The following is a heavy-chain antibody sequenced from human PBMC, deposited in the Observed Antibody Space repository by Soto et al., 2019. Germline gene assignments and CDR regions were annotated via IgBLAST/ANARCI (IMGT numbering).Heavy chain of an antibody. J-gene: IGHJ6*02. D-gene: IGHD3-10*01. Sequence: TLSLTCTVSGGSIGRYYWNWIRQPPGKGLEWIGYIYYSGSTNYNPSLKSRVTISVDTSKNQFSLKLSSVTAADTAVYYCARGGITMVRGVISSYYYYGMDVWGQGTTVTVSS. V-gene: IGHV4-59*12. CDR1: GGSIGRYY. CDR3: ARGGITMVRGVISSYYYYGMDV. CDR2: IYYSGST.